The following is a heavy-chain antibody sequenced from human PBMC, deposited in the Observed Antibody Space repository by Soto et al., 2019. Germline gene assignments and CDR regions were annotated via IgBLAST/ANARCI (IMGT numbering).Heavy chain of an antibody. CDR1: GGTFSSYT. CDR3: ARSIVVVTALDY. J-gene: IGHJ4*02. Sequence: ASVKVSCKASGGTFSSYTISWVRQAPGQGLEWMGRIIPILGIANYAQKFQGRVTITADKSTSTAYMELSSLGSEDTAVYYCARSIVVVTALDYWGQGTLVTVSS. CDR2: IIPILGIA. V-gene: IGHV1-69*02. D-gene: IGHD2-21*02.